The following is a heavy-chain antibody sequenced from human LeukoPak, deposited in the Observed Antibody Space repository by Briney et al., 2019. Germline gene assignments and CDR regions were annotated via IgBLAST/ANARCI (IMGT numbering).Heavy chain of an antibody. CDR3: ARDAPYSGSYLDY. CDR2: IIPIFGTA. CDR1: GGTFSSYA. D-gene: IGHD1-26*01. V-gene: IGHV1-69*05. Sequence: ASVKVSCKASGGTFSSYAISWVRQAPGQGLEWMGGIIPIFGTANYAQKLQGRVTMTTDTSTSTAYMELRSLRSDDTAVYYCARDAPYSGSYLDYWGQGTLVTVSS. J-gene: IGHJ4*02.